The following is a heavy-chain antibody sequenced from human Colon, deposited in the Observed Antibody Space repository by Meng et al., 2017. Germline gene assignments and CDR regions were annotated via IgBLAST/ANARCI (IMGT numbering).Heavy chain of an antibody. CDR2: FYFSGNT. V-gene: IGHV4-31*03. CDR1: GESISSGDSY. J-gene: IGHJ5*02. CDR3: ARYFYDSRGVTWFDP. D-gene: IGHD3-22*01. Sequence: QVCLDEPGPGTVTPSQPLSLTCPVSGESISSGDSYWSWSRQHPGKGLEWIGYFYFSGNTYYNPSLKSRVSISVDTSKNRFSLNLSSVTAADTAVYYCARYFYDSRGVTWFDPWGQGTLVTVSS.